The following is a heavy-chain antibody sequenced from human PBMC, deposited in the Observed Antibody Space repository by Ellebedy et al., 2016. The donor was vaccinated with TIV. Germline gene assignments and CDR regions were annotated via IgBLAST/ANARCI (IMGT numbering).Heavy chain of an antibody. Sequence: ASVKVSCXAYGYTFSDFFIYWVRQAPGQGPQWVGWINPNTGAVRYGRKFQGRVTMTEDTSADTAYMELSSLRSEDTAVYYCATDGSRDVSHPPLTYWGQGTLVTVSS. CDR2: INPNTGAV. J-gene: IGHJ4*02. V-gene: IGHV1-2*02. CDR3: ATDGSRDVSHPPLTY. CDR1: GYTFSDFF.